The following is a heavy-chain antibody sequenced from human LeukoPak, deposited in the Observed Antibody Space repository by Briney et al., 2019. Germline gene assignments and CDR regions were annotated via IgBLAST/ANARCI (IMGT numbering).Heavy chain of an antibody. CDR1: GYTFTSYY. J-gene: IGHJ4*02. CDR2: INPSGGST. Sequence: ASVNVSCKASGYTFTSYYMHWVRQAPGQGLEWMGIINPSGGSTSCAQKFQGRVTMTRDTSTSTVYMELSSLRSEDTAVYYCARDRLELRYFDWLSKRFLDFDYWGQGTLVTVSS. D-gene: IGHD3-9*01. CDR3: ARDRLELRYFDWLSKRFLDFDY. V-gene: IGHV1-46*01.